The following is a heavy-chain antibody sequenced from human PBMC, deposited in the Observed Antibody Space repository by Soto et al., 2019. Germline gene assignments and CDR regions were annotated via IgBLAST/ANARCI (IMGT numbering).Heavy chain of an antibody. CDR2: VSPDGSIT. V-gene: IGHV3-74*01. CDR1: GFSLSAYW. CDR3: ARAVTTPGY. J-gene: IGHJ4*02. D-gene: IGHD4-17*01. Sequence: GGSLRLSCAASGFSLSAYWMHWIRQAPGKGLVWLACVSPDGSITRYADSVKGRFTISRDNAENSLYLQMSSLAAEDTAVYSCARAVTTPGYWGQGTLVTV.